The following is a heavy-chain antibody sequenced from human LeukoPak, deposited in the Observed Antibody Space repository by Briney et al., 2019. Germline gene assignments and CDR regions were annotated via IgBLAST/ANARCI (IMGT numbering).Heavy chain of an antibody. CDR3: ARGLSPNYYGSGSYKWFDP. CDR1: GGSLSSYS. D-gene: IGHD3-10*01. Sequence: PSETLSLTCTVSGGSLSSYSWSWLRQPPGKGLEWIGYIYYSGSTNYNPSLKSRVTISVDTSKNQFSLKLSSVTAADTAVYYCARGLSPNYYGSGSYKWFDPWGQGTLVTVSS. CDR2: IYYSGST. J-gene: IGHJ5*02. V-gene: IGHV4-59*01.